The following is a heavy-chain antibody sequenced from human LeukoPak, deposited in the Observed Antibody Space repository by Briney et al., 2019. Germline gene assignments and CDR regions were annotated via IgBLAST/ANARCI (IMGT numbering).Heavy chain of an antibody. Sequence: SETLSLTCTVSGGSINYSSYYWGWIRQPPGKGLEWIGNIYYSGSTFYNPSLKSRVTISLDTSKNQFSLKLSSVTAADTAVYYCARVSDYDILTGFPHWYFDLWGRGTLVTVSS. D-gene: IGHD3-9*01. CDR3: ARVSDYDILTGFPHWYFDL. J-gene: IGHJ2*01. CDR2: IYYSGST. CDR1: GGSINYSSYY. V-gene: IGHV4-39*07.